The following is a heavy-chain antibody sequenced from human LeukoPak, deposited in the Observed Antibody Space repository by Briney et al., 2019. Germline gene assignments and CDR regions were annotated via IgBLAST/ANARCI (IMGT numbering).Heavy chain of an antibody. Sequence: PSETLSLTCTVSGGSLTYYYWTWIRQSPGRRPEWIGYIYYSGSTHYNPSLESRVAFSVDTSKNQVSLKLSSVTAADTAVYYCARMPPVGGSYVYWGQGTLVTVSS. J-gene: IGHJ4*02. CDR3: ARMPPVGGSYVY. CDR2: IYYSGST. V-gene: IGHV4-59*01. CDR1: GGSLTYYY. D-gene: IGHD1-26*01.